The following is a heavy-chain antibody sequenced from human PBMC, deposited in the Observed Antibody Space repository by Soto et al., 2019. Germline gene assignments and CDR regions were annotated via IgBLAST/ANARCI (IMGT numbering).Heavy chain of an antibody. CDR3: AKMGFRSGTATYEYTMDV. V-gene: IGHV3-23*01. CDR1: WFTFSTYA. CDR2: MTGSGSSS. D-gene: IGHD5-12*01. J-gene: IGHJ6*02. Sequence: XGSLRLSCAASWFTFSTYAMCWVRQAPGKGPERVSVMTGSGSSSYYADYVKGRFTISRDNSKKTLYLQMKSLRAEDTAVYYCAKMGFRSGTATYEYTMDVWGQGTTVTVS.